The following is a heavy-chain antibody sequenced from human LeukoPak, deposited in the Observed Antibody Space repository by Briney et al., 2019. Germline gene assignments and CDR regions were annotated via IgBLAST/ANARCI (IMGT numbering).Heavy chain of an antibody. CDR2: IYHSGST. V-gene: IGHV4-30-2*01. CDR3: AAGGYSYPNWFDP. D-gene: IGHD5-18*01. J-gene: IGHJ5*02. CDR1: GGSISSGGYY. Sequence: SQTLSLTCTVSGGSISSGGYYWSWIRQHPGKGLEWIGYIYHSGSTYYNPSLKSRVTISVDRSKNQFSLKLSSVTAADTAVYYCAAGGYSYPNWFDPWGQGTLVTVSS.